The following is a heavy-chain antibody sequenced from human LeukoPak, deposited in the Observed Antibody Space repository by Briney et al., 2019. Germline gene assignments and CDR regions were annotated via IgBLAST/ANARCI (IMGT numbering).Heavy chain of an antibody. D-gene: IGHD6-19*01. CDR1: GFTFSSYA. J-gene: IGHJ4*02. CDR2: ISGSGGST. Sequence: GGSLRLSCAASGFTFSSYAMSWVRQAPGKGLEWVSGISGSGGSTYYTDSVKGRFTISRDNSKNTLYLQMNSLRAEDTAVYYCATYSSGWSLGGYWGREPWSPSPQ. V-gene: IGHV3-23*01. CDR3: ATYSSGWSLGGY.